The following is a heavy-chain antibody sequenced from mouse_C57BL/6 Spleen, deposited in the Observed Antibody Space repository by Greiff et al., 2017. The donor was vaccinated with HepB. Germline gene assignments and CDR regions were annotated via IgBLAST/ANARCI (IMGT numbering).Heavy chain of an antibody. CDR3: TRPYGSSYYAWFAY. J-gene: IGHJ3*01. CDR2: IDPETGGT. Sequence: QVQLQQSGAELVRPGASVTLSCKASGYTFTDYEMHWVKQTPVHGLEWIGAIDPETGGTAYNQKFKGKAILTADKSSSTAYMELRSLTSEDSAVYDCTRPYGSSYYAWFAYWGQGTLVTVSA. V-gene: IGHV1-15*01. CDR1: GYTFTDYE. D-gene: IGHD1-1*01.